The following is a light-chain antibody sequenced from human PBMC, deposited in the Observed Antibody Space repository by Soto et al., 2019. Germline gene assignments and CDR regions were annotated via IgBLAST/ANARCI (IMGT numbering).Light chain of an antibody. CDR1: QSISNY. J-gene: IGKJ1*01. CDR2: AAS. V-gene: IGKV1-39*01. Sequence: DIQMTQSPSSLSTSVGDRVTITCRASQSISNYLNWYQQKTGKVPKLLIYAASRLQSGVPSRFSGSGSGTDFTLTISSLQPEDFATYFCQQSYITPWTFGQGTKVEI. CDR3: QQSYITPWT.